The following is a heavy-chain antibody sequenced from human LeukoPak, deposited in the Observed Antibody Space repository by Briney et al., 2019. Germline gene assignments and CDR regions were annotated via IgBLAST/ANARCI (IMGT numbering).Heavy chain of an antibody. Sequence: GASVKVSCKASGGTFSSYAISWVRQAPGQGLEWMGGIIPIFGTTNYAQKFQGRVTITTDESTSTAYMELSSLRSEDTAVYYCARGEMATMAYWGQGTLVTVSS. D-gene: IGHD5-24*01. CDR3: ARGEMATMAY. J-gene: IGHJ4*02. CDR1: GGTFSSYA. V-gene: IGHV1-69*05. CDR2: IIPIFGTT.